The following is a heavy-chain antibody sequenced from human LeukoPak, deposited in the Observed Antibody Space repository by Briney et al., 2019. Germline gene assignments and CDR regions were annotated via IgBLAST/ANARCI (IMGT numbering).Heavy chain of an antibody. Sequence: SETLSLTCTVSGGSISSGGYYWSWIRQHPGKGLEWIGYIYYSGSTYYNPSLKSRVTISVDTSKNQFSLKLSSVTAADTAVYYCARVAAVVGATRPDYWGQGTLVTVSS. CDR3: ARVAAVVGATRPDY. J-gene: IGHJ4*02. D-gene: IGHD1-26*01. CDR2: IYYSGST. CDR1: GGSISSGGYY. V-gene: IGHV4-31*03.